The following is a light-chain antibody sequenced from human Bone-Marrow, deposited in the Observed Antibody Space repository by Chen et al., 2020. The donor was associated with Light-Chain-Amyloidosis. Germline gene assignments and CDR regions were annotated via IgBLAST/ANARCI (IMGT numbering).Light chain of an antibody. V-gene: IGKV3-20*01. CDR2: GSS. CDR1: QTISSNY. CDR3: QQYGTSPLT. J-gene: IGKJ4*01. Sequence: EIVMAQSPATLSLSPGEGANLSCRASQTISSNYLTWYQQKFGQAPRILIYGSSSRATGIPDRFTGSGSGTDFTLTINRLEPKDFAMYYCQQYGTSPLTFGGGTKVEIK.